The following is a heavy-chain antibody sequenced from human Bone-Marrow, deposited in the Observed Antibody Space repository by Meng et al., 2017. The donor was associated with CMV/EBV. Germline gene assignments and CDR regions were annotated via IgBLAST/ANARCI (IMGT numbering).Heavy chain of an antibody. V-gene: IGHV1-18*01. CDR1: GYTFTSYG. CDR3: AREGRIAVAGLHWFDP. Sequence: VQVVQSGAEVKKPGASVKVSCKASGYTFTSYGISWVRQAPGQGLEWMGWISAYNGNTNYAQKLQGRVTVTTDTSTSTAYMELRSLRSDDTAVYYCAREGRIAVAGLHWFDPWGQGTLVTVSS. CDR2: ISAYNGNT. J-gene: IGHJ5*02. D-gene: IGHD6-19*01.